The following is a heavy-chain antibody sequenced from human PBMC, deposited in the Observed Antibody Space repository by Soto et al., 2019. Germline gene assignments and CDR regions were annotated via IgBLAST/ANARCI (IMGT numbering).Heavy chain of an antibody. CDR1: GFTFTSSA. D-gene: IGHD3-16*02. V-gene: IGHV1-58*01. CDR3: AAVSNVWGSYRYTSRNWFDP. J-gene: IGHJ5*02. Sequence: SVKVSCKASGFTFTSSAVQWVRQARGQRLEWIGWIVVGSGNTNYAQKFQERVTITRDMSTSTAYMELSSLRSGDTAVYYCAAVSNVWGSYRYTSRNWFDPWGQGTLVTVSS. CDR2: IVVGSGNT.